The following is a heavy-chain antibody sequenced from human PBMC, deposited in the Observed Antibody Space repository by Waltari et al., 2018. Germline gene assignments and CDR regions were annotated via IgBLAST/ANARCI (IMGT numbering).Heavy chain of an antibody. Sequence: EVQLVESGGGLVQPGGSLRLSCAASGFTVSSNYMSWVRQAPGKGLEWVSVIYSGGSTYYADSVKGRFTISRDNSKNTLYLQMNSLRAEDTAVYYCASNHNYYDSSGYYPGIYWGQGTLVTVSS. D-gene: IGHD3-22*01. CDR3: ASNHNYYDSSGYYPGIY. V-gene: IGHV3-66*02. CDR1: GFTVSSNY. J-gene: IGHJ4*02. CDR2: IYSGGST.